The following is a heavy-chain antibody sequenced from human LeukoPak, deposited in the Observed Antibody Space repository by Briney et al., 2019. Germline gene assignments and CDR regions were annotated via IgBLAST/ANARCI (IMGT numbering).Heavy chain of an antibody. Sequence: PGGSLRLSCAASGFTVSSNYMYWVRQAPGKGLEWVSAIYSGGNTYYADSVKGRFTISRDTSKNTLYLQMNSLRAEDTAVYYCAKDTSRDYYDSSGYFPWVAFDIWGQGTMVTVSS. CDR1: GFTVSSNY. D-gene: IGHD3-22*01. CDR2: IYSGGNT. V-gene: IGHV3-66*01. CDR3: AKDTSRDYYDSSGYFPWVAFDI. J-gene: IGHJ3*02.